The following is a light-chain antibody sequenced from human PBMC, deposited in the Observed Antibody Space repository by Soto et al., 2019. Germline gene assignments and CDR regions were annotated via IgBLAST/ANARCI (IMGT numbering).Light chain of an antibody. J-gene: IGKJ2*01. CDR2: WAS. V-gene: IGKV4-1*01. CDR1: QSVLYSSNNKNY. Sequence: DIVMTQSPDSLAVSLGERATINCKSSQSVLYSSNNKNYLAGYQQKPGQPPKLLIYWASTRESGVPDRFSGSGSGTDFTLTISSLQAEDVAVYYCQQYYSSIYTFGQGTKLEIK. CDR3: QQYYSSIYT.